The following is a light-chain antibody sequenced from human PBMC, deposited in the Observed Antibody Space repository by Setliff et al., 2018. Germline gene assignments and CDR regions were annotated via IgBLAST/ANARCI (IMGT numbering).Light chain of an antibody. Sequence: DIVMTQSPDSLTVSLGERATINCRSSQSVSYSPHNKDYLAWYQQKPGQPPKMLLYWASTRESGVPDRFSGSGSGTDFSLTISSLQAEDVAVYYCQQYYSTPNTFGQGTRLEIK. J-gene: IGKJ2*01. CDR3: QQYYSTPNT. CDR2: WAS. CDR1: QSVSYSPHNKDY. V-gene: IGKV4-1*01.